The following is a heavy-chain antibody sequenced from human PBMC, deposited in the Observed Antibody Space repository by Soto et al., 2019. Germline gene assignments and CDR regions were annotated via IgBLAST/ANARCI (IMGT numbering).Heavy chain of an antibody. CDR1: KFTFSSYA. Sequence: QVQLVESGGGVVQPGRSLRLSCSASKFTFSSYAMHWVRQAPGKGLEWVAVISYDGSHKNHADSVKGRFIISRDNSEDTLYLQMNSLRTEDTAVYYCARKEAAIFDNWGQGTLVTVSS. V-gene: IGHV3-30-3*01. J-gene: IGHJ4*02. D-gene: IGHD2-2*02. CDR2: ISYDGSHK. CDR3: ARKEAAIFDN.